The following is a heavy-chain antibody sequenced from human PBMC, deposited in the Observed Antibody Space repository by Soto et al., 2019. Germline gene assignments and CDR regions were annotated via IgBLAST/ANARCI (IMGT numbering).Heavy chain of an antibody. CDR2: IYSGGST. D-gene: IGHD2-2*01. J-gene: IGHJ3*02. CDR3: GRFWDIVVVPAAIATVGAFDI. V-gene: IGHV3-66*01. CDR1: GFTVSSNY. Sequence: GGSLRLSCAASGFTVSSNYMSWVRQAPGKGLEWVSVIYSGGSTYYADSVKGRFTISRDNSKNTLYLQMNSLRAEDTAVYYCGRFWDIVVVPAAIATVGAFDIWGKGTMVTVSS.